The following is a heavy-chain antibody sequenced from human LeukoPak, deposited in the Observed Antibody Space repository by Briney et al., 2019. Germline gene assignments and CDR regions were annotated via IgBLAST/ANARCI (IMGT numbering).Heavy chain of an antibody. CDR1: GGSISSSSYY. V-gene: IGHV4-39*01. Sequence: SGTLSLTCTVSGGSISSSSYYWGWIRQPPGKGLEWIGSIYYSGSTYYNPSLKSRVTISVDTSKNQFSLKLSSVTAADTAVYYCARTLTRSRAFDIWGQGTMVTVSS. CDR3: ARTLTRSRAFDI. D-gene: IGHD3-16*01. CDR2: IYYSGST. J-gene: IGHJ3*02.